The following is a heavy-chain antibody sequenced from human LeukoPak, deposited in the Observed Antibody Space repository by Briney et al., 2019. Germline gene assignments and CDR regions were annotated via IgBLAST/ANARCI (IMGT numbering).Heavy chain of an antibody. CDR3: AREANYDILTGYYKGGDAFDI. CDR1: GGSISNYY. V-gene: IGHV4-4*07. J-gene: IGHJ3*02. CDR2: IYTSGSN. D-gene: IGHD3-9*01. Sequence: PSETLSLTCTVSGGSISNYYLSWIRQPAPKGLEWIGRIYTSGSNNYNPSLKSRVTMLVDTSKNQFSLKLSSVTAADTAVYDCAREANYDILTGYYKGGDAFDIWGQGTMVTVSS.